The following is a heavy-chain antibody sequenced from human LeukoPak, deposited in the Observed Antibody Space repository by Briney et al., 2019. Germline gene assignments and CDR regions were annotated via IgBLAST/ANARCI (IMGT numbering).Heavy chain of an antibody. CDR2: ISDGGVGT. V-gene: IGHV3-23*01. CDR1: ELTFASYG. J-gene: IGHJ4*02. D-gene: IGHD3-10*01. CDR3: AKHTGSGSYYPFDY. Sequence: GALRLSCAASELTFASYGMSWVRQAPGKGLEWVSTISDGGVGTFHADSVKGRFTISRDNSKNTLYLQMNSLRVDDTAVYYCAKHTGSGSYYPFDYWGQGTLVTVSS.